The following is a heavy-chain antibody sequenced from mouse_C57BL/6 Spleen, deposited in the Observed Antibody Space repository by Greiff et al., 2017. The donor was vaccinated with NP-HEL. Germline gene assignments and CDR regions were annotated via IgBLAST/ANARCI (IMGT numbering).Heavy chain of an antibody. J-gene: IGHJ2*01. CDR1: GYTFTDYE. CDR3: TRDILRFFDY. D-gene: IGHD1-1*01. V-gene: IGHV1-15*01. Sequence: VQLQQSGAELVRPGASVTLSCKASGYTFTDYEMHWVKQTPVHGLEWIGAIDPETGGTAYNQKFKGKAILTADKSSSTAYMELRSLTSEDSAVYYCTRDILRFFDYWGQGTTLTVSS. CDR2: IDPETGGT.